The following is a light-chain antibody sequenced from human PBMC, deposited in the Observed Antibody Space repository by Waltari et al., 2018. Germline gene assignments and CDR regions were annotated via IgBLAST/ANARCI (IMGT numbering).Light chain of an antibody. V-gene: IGKV1-8*01. CDR1: QGISSY. Sequence: AIRITQSPSSFSASTGDRVSITCRASQGISSYLAWYQQKPGKAPKLLIYAASTLQSGVPSRFSGSGSGTDFTLTISCLQSEDFATYYCQHYYSYPYTFGQGTKVEIK. CDR2: AAS. J-gene: IGKJ2*01. CDR3: QHYYSYPYT.